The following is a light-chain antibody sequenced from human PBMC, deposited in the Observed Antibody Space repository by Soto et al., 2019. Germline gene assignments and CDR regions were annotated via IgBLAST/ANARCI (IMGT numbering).Light chain of an antibody. J-gene: IGKJ5*01. CDR2: GAS. V-gene: IGKV3D-15*01. CDR3: QQYNNWPLT. Sequence: EIVMTQSPATLSVSPGERATLSCRASQSISGNLAWHQQKPGRAPRLLIYGASTVATGIPAMFSGSGSVTVYTLTISSLQTENFAVYYCQQYNNWPLTFGQGTRLEMK. CDR1: QSISGN.